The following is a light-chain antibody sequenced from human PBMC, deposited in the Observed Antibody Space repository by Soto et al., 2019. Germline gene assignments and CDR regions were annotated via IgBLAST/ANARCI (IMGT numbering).Light chain of an antibody. Sequence: QSVLTQPASVSGSPGQSITISCTGTSSDVGGYNFVSWYQQHPGKVPKLMIFDVNRRPSGVSDRFSGSKSGNTASLTISGLQAEDEGDYYCCSYTSGSTHVFGSGTKLTVL. V-gene: IGLV2-14*03. CDR1: SSDVGGYNF. J-gene: IGLJ1*01. CDR2: DVN. CDR3: CSYTSGSTHV.